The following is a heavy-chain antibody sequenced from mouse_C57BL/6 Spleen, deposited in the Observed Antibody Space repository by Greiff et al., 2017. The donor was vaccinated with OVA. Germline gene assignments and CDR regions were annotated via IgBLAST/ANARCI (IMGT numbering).Heavy chain of an antibody. CDR1: GYSFTGYY. D-gene: IGHD2-1*01. Sequence: EVQLQQSGPELVKPGASVKISCKASGYSFTGYYMNWVKQSPEKSLEWIGEINPSTGGTTYNQKFKAKATLTVDKSSSTAYMQLKSLTSEDSAVYYCAGGGNVDYWGQGTTLTVSS. CDR2: INPSTGGT. CDR3: AGGGNVDY. V-gene: IGHV1-42*01. J-gene: IGHJ2*01.